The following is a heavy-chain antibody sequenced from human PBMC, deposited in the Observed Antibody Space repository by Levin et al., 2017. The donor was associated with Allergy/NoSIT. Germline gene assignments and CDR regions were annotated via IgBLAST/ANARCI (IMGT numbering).Heavy chain of an antibody. CDR3: ARGGDSTWIFDY. D-gene: IGHD6-13*01. CDR2: LSVISGGST. J-gene: IGHJ4*02. Sequence: GGSLRLSCAASGFTFSSYAMNWVRQAPGKGLEWVSTLSVISGGSTYYADSVKGRFTISRDNSKNTLYLQMNSLRDEDTAVYYCARGGDSTWIFDYWGQGTLVTVSS. CDR1: GFTFSSYA. V-gene: IGHV3-23*01.